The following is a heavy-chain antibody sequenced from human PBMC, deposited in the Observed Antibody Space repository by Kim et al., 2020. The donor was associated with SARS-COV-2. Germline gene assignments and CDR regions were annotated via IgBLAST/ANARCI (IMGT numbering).Heavy chain of an antibody. CDR1: GFSLDSSGMS. J-gene: IGHJ4*02. CDR2: IDWDDDQ. D-gene: IGHD6-13*01. CDR3: ARSLTPWAAVEDSWYYFDN. V-gene: IGHV2-70*11. Sequence: SGPTLVNPTQTLTLTCTVSGFSLDSSGMSVSWIRQSPGKALEWLARIDWDDDQWYATSLKTRLTVSKDTSKSQVVLTMTNMDSVDTGTYYCARSLTPWAAVEDSWYYFDNWGQGTLVTVAS.